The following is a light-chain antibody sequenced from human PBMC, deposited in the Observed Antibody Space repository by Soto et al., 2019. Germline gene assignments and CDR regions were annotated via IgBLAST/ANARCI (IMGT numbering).Light chain of an antibody. CDR2: GAS. V-gene: IGKV3-15*01. CDR3: QQYDNWPRT. J-gene: IGKJ1*01. CDR1: QSVSSN. Sequence: MTHSPANLSLSPGERTTLSCRASQSVSSNLAWYQQKPGQAPRXFIYGASTRATGIPARFSGSGSGTEFTLTISSLQPEDFEVYYCQQYDNWPRTFGRGTKVDIK.